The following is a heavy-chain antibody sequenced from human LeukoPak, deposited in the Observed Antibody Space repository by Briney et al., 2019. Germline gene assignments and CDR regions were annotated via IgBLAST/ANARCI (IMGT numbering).Heavy chain of an antibody. CDR1: GDSISSYY. V-gene: IGHV4-59*08. J-gene: IGHJ3*02. D-gene: IGHD3-22*01. CDR3: ARSERIIMILGGAFDI. Sequence: PSETLSLTCTVSGDSISSYYWSWIRQPPGKGLEWIGYIYYSGSTNYSPSLKSRVTISVETSKNKFSLKRSSVTAADTAVYYCARSERIIMILGGAFDIWGQGTVVTVSS. CDR2: IYYSGST.